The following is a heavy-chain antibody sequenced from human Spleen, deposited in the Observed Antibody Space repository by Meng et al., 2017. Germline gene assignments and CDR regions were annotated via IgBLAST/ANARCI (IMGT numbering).Heavy chain of an antibody. Sequence: VQLQESGPGLVKPSGTLSLTCDVFGGSISNDQWWSWVRQPPGKGLEWIGEIYHSGRTNYNPSVKSRVSMSVDKSQNQFSLKLSSVAAADTAVYYCTTLYGDSISWGQGTLVTVSS. CDR1: GGSISNDQW. V-gene: IGHV4-4*02. CDR2: IYHSGRT. J-gene: IGHJ4*02. CDR3: TTLYGDSIS. D-gene: IGHD4-17*01.